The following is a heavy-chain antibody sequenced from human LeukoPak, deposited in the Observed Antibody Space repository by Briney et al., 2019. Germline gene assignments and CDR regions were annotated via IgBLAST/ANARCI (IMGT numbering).Heavy chain of an antibody. CDR1: GGSSSSYF. V-gene: IGHV4-4*07. CDR3: VREAGSERYFDS. J-gene: IGHJ4*02. Sequence: PSETLSLTCTVSGGSSSSYFWSWIRQPAGKGLEWIGRIYTSGNTNYNPTLQSRVTMSIDTSKNQFSLNVTSVTAADTAVYYCVREAGSERYFDSWGQGTLVTVSS. CDR2: IYTSGNT.